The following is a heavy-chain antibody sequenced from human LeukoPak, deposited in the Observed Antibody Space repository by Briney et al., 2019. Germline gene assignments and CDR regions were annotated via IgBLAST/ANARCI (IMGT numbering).Heavy chain of an antibody. CDR1: GFTVSSNY. V-gene: IGHV3-53*01. D-gene: IGHD2-2*01. CDR2: IYSGGST. Sequence: SGGSPRLSCAASGFTVSSNYMSWVRQAPGKGLEWVSVIYSGGSTYYADSVKGRFTISRDNSKNTLYLQMNSLRAEDTAVYYCEGKYQHPYYYMDVWGKGTTVTVSS. CDR3: EGKYQHPYYYMDV. J-gene: IGHJ6*03.